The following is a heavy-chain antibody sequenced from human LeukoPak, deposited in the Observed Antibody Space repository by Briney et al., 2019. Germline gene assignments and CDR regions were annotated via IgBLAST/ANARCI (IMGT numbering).Heavy chain of an antibody. D-gene: IGHD2-2*01. V-gene: IGHV4-4*07. J-gene: IGHJ6*02. CDR3: ARDGGCSSTSCPYYYYGMDV. Sequence: PSKTLSLTCTVSGGSISSYYWSWLRQPAGNGLEWVGRIYTSGSTNYNPSLKSRVTMSVDTSKNQFSLKLSSVTAADTAVYYCARDGGCSSTSCPYYYYGMDVWGQGTTVTVSS. CDR2: IYTSGST. CDR1: GGSISSYY.